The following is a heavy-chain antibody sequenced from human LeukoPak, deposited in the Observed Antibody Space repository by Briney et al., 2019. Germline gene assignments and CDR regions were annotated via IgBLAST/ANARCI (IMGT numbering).Heavy chain of an antibody. CDR2: ISSDGSHK. CDR3: AKDETKGRSSYFDH. Sequence: LGGSLRLSCTASGFTFSTYAMYWVRQAPGKGLEWLGVISSDGSHKYYVDSVRGRFTISRDDSKNTLYLQMHSLRVEDTAVYYCAKDETKGRSSYFDHWGQGTLVTVSS. D-gene: IGHD1-14*01. V-gene: IGHV3-30*04. J-gene: IGHJ4*02. CDR1: GFTFSTYA.